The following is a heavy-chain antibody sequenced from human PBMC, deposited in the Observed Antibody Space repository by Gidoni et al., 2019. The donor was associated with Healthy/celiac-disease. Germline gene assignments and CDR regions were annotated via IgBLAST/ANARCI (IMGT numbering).Heavy chain of an antibody. J-gene: IGHJ6*02. CDR2: ISYDGSNK. Sequence: VESGGGVVQPGRSLRLSCAASGFTFSSYGMHWVRQAPGKGLEWVAVISYDGSNKYYADSVKGRFTISRDNSKNTLYLQMNSLRAEDTAVYYCAKELSAVADRYYYNGMDVWGQGTTVTVSS. CDR1: GFTFSSYG. V-gene: IGHV3-30*18. D-gene: IGHD6-19*01. CDR3: AKELSAVADRYYYNGMDV.